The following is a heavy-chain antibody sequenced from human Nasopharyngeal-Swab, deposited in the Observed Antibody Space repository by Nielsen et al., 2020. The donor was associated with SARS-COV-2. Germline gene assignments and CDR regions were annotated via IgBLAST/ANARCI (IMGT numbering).Heavy chain of an antibody. CDR3: VCGETTPSDY. D-gene: IGHD2-15*01. CDR2: INSDGSII. Sequence: WIRQPPGKGLVWVSRINSDGSIIDYADSVKGRFTISRDNARNTLNLQMNRRRAEDKSLYYCVCGETTPSDYWGQGTLVTVSS. J-gene: IGHJ4*02. V-gene: IGHV3-74*01.